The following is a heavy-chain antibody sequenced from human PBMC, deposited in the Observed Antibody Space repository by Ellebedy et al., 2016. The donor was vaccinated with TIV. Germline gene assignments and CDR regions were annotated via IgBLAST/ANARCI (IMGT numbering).Heavy chain of an antibody. Sequence: ASVKVSXKASGYTFTSFGLSWVRQAPGQGLEWMGWISAYNGDINYAQNLQGRVAMTTDTATSTVYVDLRSLRSDDTAVYYCARVSVDVVIGYHYFYMDIWGKGTTVTVSS. CDR1: GYTFTSFG. D-gene: IGHD6-6*01. V-gene: IGHV1-18*01. CDR2: ISAYNGDI. J-gene: IGHJ6*03. CDR3: ARVSVDVVIGYHYFYMDI.